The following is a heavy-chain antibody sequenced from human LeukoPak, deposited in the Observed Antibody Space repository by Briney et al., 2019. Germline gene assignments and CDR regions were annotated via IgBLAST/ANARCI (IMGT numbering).Heavy chain of an antibody. Sequence: GGSLRLSCAASGFTFSTYAMSWVRQAPGKGLEWVSVISNSGGSTDYADSVKGRFTISRDNAKNSLYLQLNSLRAEDTAVYYCARDRNTDFWSGYYTNYFDYWGQGALVTVSS. J-gene: IGHJ4*02. CDR1: GFTFSTYA. D-gene: IGHD3-3*01. CDR3: ARDRNTDFWSGYYTNYFDY. V-gene: IGHV3-23*01. CDR2: ISNSGGST.